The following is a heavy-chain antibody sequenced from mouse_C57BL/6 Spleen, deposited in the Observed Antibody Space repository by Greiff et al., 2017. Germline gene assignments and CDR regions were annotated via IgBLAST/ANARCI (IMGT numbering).Heavy chain of an antibody. D-gene: IGHD3-1*01. CDR3: ARDRGSYFDY. Sequence: EVMLVESEGGLVQPGSSMKLSCTASGFTFSDYYMAWVRQVPEKGLEWVANINYDGSSTYYLDSLKSRFIISRDNAKNILYLQMSSLKSEDTATYYCARDRGSYFDYWGQGTTRTVSS. V-gene: IGHV5-16*01. CDR1: GFTFSDYY. J-gene: IGHJ2*01. CDR2: INYDGSST.